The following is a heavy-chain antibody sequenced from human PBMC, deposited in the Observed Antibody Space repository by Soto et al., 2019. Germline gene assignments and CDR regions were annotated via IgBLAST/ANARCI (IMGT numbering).Heavy chain of an antibody. J-gene: IGHJ6*02. CDR3: ARDLVPLEYYYGSGSRHDYGMDV. D-gene: IGHD3-10*01. Sequence: TLSLTCAVSGGSISSGGYSWSWIRQPPGKGLEWIWYIYHSGSTYYNPSLKSRVTISVDKSKNQFSLKLSSVTAADTAVYYCARDLVPLEYYYGSGSRHDYGMDVWGQGTTVTVSS. CDR2: IYHSGST. V-gene: IGHV4-30-2*01. CDR1: GGSISSGGYS.